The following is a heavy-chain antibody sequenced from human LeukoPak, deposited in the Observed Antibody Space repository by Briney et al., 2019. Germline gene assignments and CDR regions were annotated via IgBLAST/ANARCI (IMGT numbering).Heavy chain of an antibody. D-gene: IGHD1-7*01. J-gene: IGHJ4*02. Sequence: PGGSLRLSCVPPGFTSRNAWMSWVRQAPGRGLEWVGRIKRKTDGGTTDYAAPVKGRFTISRDDSKNTLYLQMNSLKTEDTAVYYCTTPGITGTTFPLDYWGQGTLVTVSS. V-gene: IGHV3-15*01. CDR3: TTPGITGTTFPLDY. CDR1: GFTSRNAW. CDR2: IKRKTDGGTT.